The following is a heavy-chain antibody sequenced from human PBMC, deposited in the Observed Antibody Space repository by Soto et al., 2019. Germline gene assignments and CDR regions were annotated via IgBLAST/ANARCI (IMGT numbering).Heavy chain of an antibody. CDR1: GYTFTSYD. CDR3: ARGSAAAADYWFDP. CDR2: MNPNSGNT. J-gene: IGHJ5*02. V-gene: IGHV1-8*01. Sequence: GASVKVSCKASGYTFTSYDINWVRQATGQGLEWMGWMNPNSGNTGYAQKFQGRVTMTRNTSISTAYMELSSLRSEDTAVYYCARGSAAAADYWFDPWGQGTLVTVSS. D-gene: IGHD6-13*01.